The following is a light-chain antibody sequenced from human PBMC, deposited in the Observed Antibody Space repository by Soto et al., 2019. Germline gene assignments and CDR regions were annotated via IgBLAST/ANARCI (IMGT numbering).Light chain of an antibody. V-gene: IGLV2-23*01. J-gene: IGLJ7*01. CDR2: EDN. CDR1: SSDVGIYNL. Sequence: QSALTQPASVSGSPGQSITISCTGTSSDVGIYNLVSWYQQHAGKAPRLMIYEDNKRPSGVSNRFSGSKSGNTASLTISGLQAEDEADYYCSSYAGISTPVVFGGGTQLTVL. CDR3: SSYAGISTPVV.